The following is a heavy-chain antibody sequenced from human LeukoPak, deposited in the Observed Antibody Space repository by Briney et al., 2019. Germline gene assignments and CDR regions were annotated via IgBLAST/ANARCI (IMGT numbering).Heavy chain of an antibody. D-gene: IGHD3-10*01. J-gene: IGHJ4*02. CDR1: GFTFSNYA. Sequence: GGSLRLSCAASGFTFSNYAMSWVRQVPGKGLEWVSAISDNGGRTYYVDSVRDRFTISRDNSKNTLYLQMNSLRAEDTAVYYCAKSYSYGSGSYLKTFDYWGQGTLVTVSS. V-gene: IGHV3-23*01. CDR3: AKSYSYGSGSYLKTFDY. CDR2: ISDNGGRT.